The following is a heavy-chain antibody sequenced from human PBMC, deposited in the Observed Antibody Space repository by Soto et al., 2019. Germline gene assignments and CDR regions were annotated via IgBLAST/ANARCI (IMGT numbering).Heavy chain of an antibody. CDR3: ARGLAVRGSYGLDV. J-gene: IGHJ6*02. CDR2: VYHNGIT. D-gene: IGHD3-10*01. CDR1: GASISRGGSS. Sequence: SETRSLTCXVSGASISRGGSSWSWIRQAPGTGLEWIGYVYHNGITNYNPSLKSRVTISVDKSQNQFSLSLNSVTAADTAVYYCARGLAVRGSYGLDVWGQGTTVTVSS. V-gene: IGHV4-30-2*01.